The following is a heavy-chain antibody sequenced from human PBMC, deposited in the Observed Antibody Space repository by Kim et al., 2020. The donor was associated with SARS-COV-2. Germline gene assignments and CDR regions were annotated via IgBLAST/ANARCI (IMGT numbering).Heavy chain of an antibody. D-gene: IGHD2-15*01. V-gene: IGHV1-46*01. CDR3: AREGQGHCSGGSCYSEFVY. J-gene: IGHJ4*02. Sequence: WVRQAPGQGLEWMGIINPSGGSTSYAQKFQGRVTMTRDTSTSTVYMELSSLRSEDTAVYYCAREGQGHCSGGSCYSEFVYWGQGTLVTV. CDR2: INPSGGST.